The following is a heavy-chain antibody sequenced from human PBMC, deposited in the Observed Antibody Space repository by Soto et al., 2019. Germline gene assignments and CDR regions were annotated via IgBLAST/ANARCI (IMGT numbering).Heavy chain of an antibody. J-gene: IGHJ5*02. CDR3: ARDRGRELANWFDP. V-gene: IGHV4-31*03. CDR1: GGSISSGGYY. D-gene: IGHD1-26*01. CDR2: IYYSGST. Sequence: QVQLQESGPGLLKPSQTLSLTCTVSGGSISSGGYYWSWIRQHPGKGLEWIGYIYYSGSTYYNPCLKRRGTISVDTSKNQFSLKLSSVPAADTAVYYCARDRGRELANWFDPWGQGTLVTVSS.